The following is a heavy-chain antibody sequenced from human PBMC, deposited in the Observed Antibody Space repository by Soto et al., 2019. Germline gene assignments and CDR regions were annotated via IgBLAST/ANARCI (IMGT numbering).Heavy chain of an antibody. D-gene: IGHD3-9*01. CDR3: ARPPGYISDWYYFDL. CDR2: ISPRSGGT. CDR1: GYTFIDYY. V-gene: IGHV1-2*02. J-gene: IGHJ4*02. Sequence: ASVKGSFKASGYTFIDYYMHWLRQAPGQGFEWMGRISPRSGGTNYAQKFQGRVTMTWDTSLNTAYMELSSLISEDTAVYYCARPPGYISDWYYFDLWGQGTLVTVSS.